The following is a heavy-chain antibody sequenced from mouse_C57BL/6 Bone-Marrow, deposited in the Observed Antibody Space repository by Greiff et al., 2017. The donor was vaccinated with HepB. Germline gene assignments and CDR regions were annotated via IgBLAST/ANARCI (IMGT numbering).Heavy chain of an antibody. CDR3: ARERWFAY. CDR1: GYAFSSSW. CDR2: IYPGDGDT. V-gene: IGHV1-82*01. J-gene: IGHJ3*01. Sequence: VKLQESGPELVKPGASVKISCKASGYAFSSSWMNWVKQRPGKGLEWIGRIYPGDGDTNYNGKFKAKAKLTADKSSSTAYMQLSSLTSEDSAVYFCARERWFAYWGQGTLVTVSA.